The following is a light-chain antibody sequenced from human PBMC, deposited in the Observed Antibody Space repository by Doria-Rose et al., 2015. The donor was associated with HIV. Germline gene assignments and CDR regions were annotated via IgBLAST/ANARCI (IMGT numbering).Light chain of an antibody. J-gene: IGKJ1*01. CDR2: DGS. V-gene: IGKV3-20*01. CDR3: HQYGTSWT. Sequence: DIVLTQSPGTLSLSPGERATLSCRASQSFSSTYLAWYQQKPGQAPSLIIYDGSTRATGIPDRFSASGSGTDSPLTINRLEPEDFALYYCHQYGTSWTFGQGTKVEI. CDR1: QSFSSTY.